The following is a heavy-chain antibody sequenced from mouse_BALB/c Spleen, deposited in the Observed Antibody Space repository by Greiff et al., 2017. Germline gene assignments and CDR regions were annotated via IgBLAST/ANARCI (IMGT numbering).Heavy chain of an antibody. Sequence: LQESGAELVRPGVSVKISCKGSGYTFTDYAMHWVKQSHAKSLEWIGVISTYYGDASYNQKFKGKATMTVDKSSSTAYMELARLTSEDSAIYYCARSNYGSSYGFAYWGQGTLVTVSA. CDR3: ARSNYGSSYGFAY. D-gene: IGHD1-1*01. CDR1: GYTFTDYA. CDR2: ISTYYGDA. J-gene: IGHJ3*01. V-gene: IGHV1S137*01.